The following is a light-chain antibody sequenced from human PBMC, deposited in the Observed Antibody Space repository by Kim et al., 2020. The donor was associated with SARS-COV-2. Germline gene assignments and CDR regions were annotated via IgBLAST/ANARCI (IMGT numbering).Light chain of an antibody. CDR1: QSVSSN. V-gene: IGKV3-15*01. Sequence: VSPGESATLPCGASQSVSSNLAWYQQKPGQAPRLLIYGASTRATGIPARFSGSGSGTEFTLTISSLQSEDFAVYYCQQYNNWPLTFGGGTKVDIK. J-gene: IGKJ4*01. CDR3: QQYNNWPLT. CDR2: GAS.